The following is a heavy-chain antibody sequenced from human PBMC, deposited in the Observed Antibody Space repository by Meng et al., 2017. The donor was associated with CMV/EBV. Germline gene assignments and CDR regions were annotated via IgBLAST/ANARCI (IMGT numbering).Heavy chain of an antibody. CDR3: ARDTFLEWFNSGLDV. CDR1: GYSISRGYY. Sequence: SETLSLTCTVSGYSISRGYYWGWIRQPPGKGLEWIGSIYHSGSTYYNPSLKSRVTISVDTSKNQFSLKLSSVTAADTAVYYCARDTFLEWFNSGLDVWGQGTTVTVSS. J-gene: IGHJ6*02. V-gene: IGHV4-38-2*02. CDR2: IYHSGST. D-gene: IGHD3-3*02.